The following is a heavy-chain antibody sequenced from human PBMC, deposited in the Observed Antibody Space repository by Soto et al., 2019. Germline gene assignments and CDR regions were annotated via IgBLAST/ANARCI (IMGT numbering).Heavy chain of an antibody. Sequence: PSETLSLTCTIFGGSVSDYYWSWVRQPAGKGLEWIGRIRPDGNTNYSPSLMSRVTMSVDTSHNQFSLKLTSVTAADTAVYYCVRGHFCGGDSHFASWGQGALVTVSS. CDR3: VRGHFCGGDSHFAS. CDR1: GGSVSDYY. D-gene: IGHD2-21*02. V-gene: IGHV4-4*07. J-gene: IGHJ1*01. CDR2: IRPDGNT.